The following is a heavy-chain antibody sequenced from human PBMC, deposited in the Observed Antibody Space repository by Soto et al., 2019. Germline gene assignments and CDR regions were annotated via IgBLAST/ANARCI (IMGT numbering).Heavy chain of an antibody. CDR2: ISDSGGGT. V-gene: IGHV3-23*01. CDR1: GFTFSSYA. CDR3: AKGNSGRYYYGMDV. J-gene: IGHJ6*02. D-gene: IGHD1-1*01. Sequence: GGSLRLSCAAFGFTFSSYAMSWVGQAPGKGLEWVSAISDSGGGTYYADSVKGRFTISRDNSKNTLYLQMNSLRAEDTAVYYCAKGNSGRYYYGMDVWGQGTTVTVSS.